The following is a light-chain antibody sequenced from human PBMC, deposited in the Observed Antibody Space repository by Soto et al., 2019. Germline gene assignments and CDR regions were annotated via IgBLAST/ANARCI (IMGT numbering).Light chain of an antibody. CDR3: QQYGSSPWT. Sequence: EIVMTQSPATLSVSPVERATLSCMASQSVSSNLAWYQQKPGQAPSLLIYAASSRATGIPDRFSGSGSGTDFTLTISRLEPEDFAVYYCQQYGSSPWTFGQGTKVDIK. V-gene: IGKV3-20*01. CDR2: AAS. CDR1: QSVSSN. J-gene: IGKJ1*01.